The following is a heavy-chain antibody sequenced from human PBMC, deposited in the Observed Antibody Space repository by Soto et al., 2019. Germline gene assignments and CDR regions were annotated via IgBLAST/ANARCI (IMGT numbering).Heavy chain of an antibody. CDR2: IYWDDDK. CDR1: GFSLSTSGVG. J-gene: IGHJ4*02. V-gene: IGHV2-5*02. CDR3: AHISAKPTFDY. Sequence: SGPTLVNPTQTLTLTCTFSGFSLSTSGVGVGWIRQPPGKALEWLAVIYWDDDKRYSPSLKSRLTITKDTSKNQVVLIMTNMDPVDTATYYCAHISAKPTFDYWGQGTLVTVSS.